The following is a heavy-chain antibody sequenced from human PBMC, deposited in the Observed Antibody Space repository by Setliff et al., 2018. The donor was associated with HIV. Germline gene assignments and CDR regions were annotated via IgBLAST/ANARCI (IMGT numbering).Heavy chain of an antibody. Sequence: GESLKISCKTSGYSFTTYWIGWVRQMPGKGLEWMALLYPGDSDIRYSPSFQSQVTVSADKSINTAYLQWSSLKTSDTAIYYCARRPKYTTGRPHFDYWGQGTLVTVSS. J-gene: IGHJ4*02. CDR1: GYSFTTYW. D-gene: IGHD1-1*01. CDR2: LYPGDSDI. V-gene: IGHV5-51*01. CDR3: ARRPKYTTGRPHFDY.